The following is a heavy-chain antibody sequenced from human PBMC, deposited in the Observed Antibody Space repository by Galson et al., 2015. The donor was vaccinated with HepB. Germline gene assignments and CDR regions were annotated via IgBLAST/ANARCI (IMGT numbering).Heavy chain of an antibody. V-gene: IGHV5-51*03. J-gene: IGHJ4*02. D-gene: IGHD6-25*01. CDR2: IYPGDSDT. CDR3: ARFPIFEGYSSALFDL. Sequence: QSGAEVKKPGESLKISCKGSGYSFSNFWIGWVRQLPGKGLEWMGSIYPGDSDTRYRPSFQGQVTTSVDNSISTAYLQWRSLKASDTATYYCARFPIFEGYSSALFDLWGQGTLVTVSS. CDR1: GYSFSNFW.